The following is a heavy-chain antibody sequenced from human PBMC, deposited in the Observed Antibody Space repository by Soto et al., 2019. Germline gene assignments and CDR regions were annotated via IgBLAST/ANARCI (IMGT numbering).Heavy chain of an antibody. CDR1: GGTFSRYT. V-gene: IGHV1-69*02. CDR2: IIPIVDIP. CDR3: ASHFTGVLVLGTSPPGGDNFGWDV. Sequence: QVQLVQSGAEVKKPGSSVKVSCKASGGTFSRYTFTWVRQAPGQGLEWMGRIIPIVDIPNYAQKFQGRVTIAADKSTNTAYIELRRLTSDDTAVYYCASHFTGVLVLGTSPPGGDNFGWDVWGQGTTVSVS. J-gene: IGHJ6*02. D-gene: IGHD2-8*02.